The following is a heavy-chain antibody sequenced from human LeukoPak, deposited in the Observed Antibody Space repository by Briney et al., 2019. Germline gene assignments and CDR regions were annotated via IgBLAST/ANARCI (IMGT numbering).Heavy chain of an antibody. Sequence: PSETLSLTCTVSGGSISSSSYNWGWIRPPPGQGLVGIGRLYYSGSTYYNPSLKSRVTIYVDTSKNQFSLKLTSVTAADTAVYYCARQNLTGRRVPAPIGGAGDWAQGTRVSVPS. CDR3: ARQNLTGRRVPAPIGGAGD. D-gene: IGHD2-2*01. CDR1: GGSISSSSYN. CDR2: LYYSGST. V-gene: IGHV4-39*01. J-gene: IGHJ1*01.